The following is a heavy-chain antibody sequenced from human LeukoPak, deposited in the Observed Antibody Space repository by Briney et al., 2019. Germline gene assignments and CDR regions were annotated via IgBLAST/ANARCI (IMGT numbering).Heavy chain of an antibody. CDR3: AKGTQNYDILTGLDY. J-gene: IGHJ4*02. D-gene: IGHD3-9*01. CDR2: ISGSGGST. CDR1: GFTFSSYA. V-gene: IGHV3-23*01. Sequence: PGGSLGLSCAASGFTFSSYAMSWVRQAPGKGLEWVSAISGSGGSTYYADSVKGRFTISRDNSKNTLYLQMNSLRAEDTAVYYCAKGTQNYDILTGLDYWGQGTLVTVSS.